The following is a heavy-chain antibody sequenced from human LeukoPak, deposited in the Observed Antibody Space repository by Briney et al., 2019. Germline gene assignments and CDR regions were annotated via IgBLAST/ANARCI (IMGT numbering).Heavy chain of an antibody. J-gene: IGHJ6*03. CDR3: ARGWSYYYYYMDV. CDR2: IYTSGST. Sequence: PSETLSLTCTVSGGSISSYYWSWIRQPPGKGLEWIGYIYTSGSTNYNPSLKSRVTISVDTSKNQFSLKLSSVTAADTAVYYCARGWSYYYYYMDVWGKGTTVTVSS. CDR1: GGSISSYY. V-gene: IGHV4-4*09. D-gene: IGHD2-8*01.